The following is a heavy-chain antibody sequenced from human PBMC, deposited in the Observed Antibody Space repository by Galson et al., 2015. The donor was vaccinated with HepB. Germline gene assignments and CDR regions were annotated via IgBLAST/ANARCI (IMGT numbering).Heavy chain of an antibody. J-gene: IGHJ4*02. CDR3: SRGFWELLPFDY. V-gene: IGHV3-74*01. D-gene: IGHD1-26*01. Sequence: SLSPSCAASGFTFSSYWVHWVCQVPGNGLVWVSRINSDGSTTSYADSVKGRFTISRDNAKNTLYLQMNSLRTDDTAMYYCSRGFWELLPFDYWGLGTLVTVSS. CDR1: GFTFSSYW. CDR2: INSDGSTT.